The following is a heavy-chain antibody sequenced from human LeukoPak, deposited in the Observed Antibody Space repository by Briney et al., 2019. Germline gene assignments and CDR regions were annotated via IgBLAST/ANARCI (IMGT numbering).Heavy chain of an antibody. CDR1: GFTFSSYG. J-gene: IGHJ4*02. CDR2: VSSSSSYI. D-gene: IGHD3-10*01. Sequence: PGGSLRLSCAASGFTFSSYGMNWVRQAPGKGLEWVSSVSSSSSYIYYADSVKGRFTISRDNAKNSLYLQMNSLRAEDTTVYYCARVPHAMVRGVITEFYFDYWGQGTLVTVSS. V-gene: IGHV3-21*01. CDR3: ARVPHAMVRGVITEFYFDY.